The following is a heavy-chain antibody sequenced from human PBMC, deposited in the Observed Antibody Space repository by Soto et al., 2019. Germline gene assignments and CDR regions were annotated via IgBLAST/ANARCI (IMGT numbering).Heavy chain of an antibody. CDR3: ARVSQEFYYHGMDV. V-gene: IGHV3-30-3*01. J-gene: IGHJ6*02. CDR2: ISYDGSRY. Sequence: GGSLRLSCAVSGFTFTSYAMRWGLQAPGKGLDWVAVISYDGSRYYYADSVKGRFTISRDNSRNTLYLQMNSLRVEDTAVYFCARVSQEFYYHGMDVWGQGTTVTVSS. CDR1: GFTFTSYA.